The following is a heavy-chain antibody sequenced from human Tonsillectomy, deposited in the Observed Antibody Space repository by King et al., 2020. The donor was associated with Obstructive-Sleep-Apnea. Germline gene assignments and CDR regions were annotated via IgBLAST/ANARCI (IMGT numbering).Heavy chain of an antibody. Sequence: VTLKESGPALVKPTQTLTLTCTFSGFSLSTSGMCVSWIRQPPGKALGWLARIDWDDDKYYSTSLKTRLTISKDTSKNQVVLTMTNMDPVDTATYYCARILCADRIAEDWGQGTLVTVSS. J-gene: IGHJ4*02. V-gene: IGHV2-70*11. D-gene: IGHD6-13*01. CDR2: IDWDDDK. CDR1: GFSLSTSGMC. CDR3: ARILCADRIAED.